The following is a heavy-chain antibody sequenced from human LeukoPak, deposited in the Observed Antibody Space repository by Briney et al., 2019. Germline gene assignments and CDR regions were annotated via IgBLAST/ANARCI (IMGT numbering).Heavy chain of an antibody. CDR1: GFTFSSYA. CDR2: ISGSGGST. Sequence: GGSLRLSCAAPGFTFSSYAMSWVRQAPGKGLEWVSAISGSGGSTYYADSVKGRFTISRDNSKNTLYLQMNSLRAEDTAVYYCAKRGNWATAKQYYFDYWGQGTLVTVSS. V-gene: IGHV3-23*01. D-gene: IGHD5-12*01. CDR3: AKRGNWATAKQYYFDY. J-gene: IGHJ4*02.